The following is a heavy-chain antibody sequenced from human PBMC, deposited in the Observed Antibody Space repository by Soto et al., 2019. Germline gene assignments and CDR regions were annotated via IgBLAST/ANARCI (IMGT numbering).Heavy chain of an antibody. V-gene: IGHV1-8*01. Sequence: ASVKVSCKASGYTLTSYDINWVRQATGQGLEWMGWMNPNSGNTGYAQKFQGRVTMTRNTSISTAYMELSSLRSEDTAVYYCARGSSGWGLYYYYYYGMDVWGQGTTVTVSS. CDR3: ARGSSGWGLYYYYYYGMDV. CDR1: GYTLTSYD. D-gene: IGHD6-19*01. J-gene: IGHJ6*02. CDR2: MNPNSGNT.